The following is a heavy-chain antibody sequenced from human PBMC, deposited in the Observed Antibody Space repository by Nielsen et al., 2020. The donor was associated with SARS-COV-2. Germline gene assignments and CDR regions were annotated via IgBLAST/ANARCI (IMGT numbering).Heavy chain of an antibody. CDR1: GFTFSDYY. J-gene: IGHJ5*01. CDR3: ATHFVLGWLDS. V-gene: IGHV3-11*01. Sequence: GGSLRLSCVASGFTFSDYYMTWIRQAPGKGLEWVSYISGRGDIIFYTDSVEGRFTISRDNAKNSLYLQMNSLRAEDTAVYYCATHFVLGWLDSWGQGTLVAVSS. D-gene: IGHD2-21*01. CDR2: ISGRGDII.